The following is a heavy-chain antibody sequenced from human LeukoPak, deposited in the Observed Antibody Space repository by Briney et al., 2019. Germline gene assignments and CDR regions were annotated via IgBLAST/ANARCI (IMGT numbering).Heavy chain of an antibody. CDR2: INSDGSST. J-gene: IGHJ5*02. CDR3: ASLGRKVVPALPHNWFDP. Sequence: PGGALRLSCAASGFTFSSYWMHWVRQAPGKGLVWVSRINSDGSSTSYADSVKGRFTISRDNAKNTLYLQMNSLRAEDTAVYYCASLGRKVVPALPHNWFDPWGQGTLVTVSS. V-gene: IGHV3-74*01. D-gene: IGHD2-2*01. CDR1: GFTFSSYW.